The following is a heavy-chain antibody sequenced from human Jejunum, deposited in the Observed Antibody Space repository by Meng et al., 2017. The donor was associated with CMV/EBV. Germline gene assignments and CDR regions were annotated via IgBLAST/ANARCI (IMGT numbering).Heavy chain of an antibody. J-gene: IGHJ6*02. V-gene: IGHV3-30-3*01. CDR1: FIFHTYA. D-gene: IGHD6-19*01. CDR3: ARAVAAYHYSYYGMDV. Sequence: FIFHTYAIHWVRQAPGKGLEWVSVLSYDGNNKYYADSVKGRFTISRDNSSKTVFLQMNSLRAEDSAVYYCARAVAAYHYSYYGMDVWGQGTTVTVSS. CDR2: LSYDGNNK.